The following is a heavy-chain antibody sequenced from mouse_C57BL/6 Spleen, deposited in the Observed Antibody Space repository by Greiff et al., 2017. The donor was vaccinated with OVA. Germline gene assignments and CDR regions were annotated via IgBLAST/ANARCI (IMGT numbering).Heavy chain of an antibody. CDR1: GYSFTDYN. V-gene: IGHV1-39*01. CDR3: ARRGYYGSRDAMDY. Sequence: VQLQQSGPELVKPGASVKISCKASGYSFTDYNMNWVKQSNGKRLEWIGVINPNYGTTSYNQKFKGKATLTVDQSSSTAYMQLNSLTSEDSAVYYCARRGYYGSRDAMDYWGQGASVTVSS. J-gene: IGHJ4*01. CDR2: INPNYGTT. D-gene: IGHD1-1*01.